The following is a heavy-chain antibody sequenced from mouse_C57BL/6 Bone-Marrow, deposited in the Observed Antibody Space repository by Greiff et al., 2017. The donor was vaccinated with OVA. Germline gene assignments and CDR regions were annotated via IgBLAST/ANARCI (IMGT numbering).Heavy chain of an antibody. CDR2: IDPSDSYT. Sequence: QVQLQQPGAELVKPGASVKLSCKASGYTFTSYWMQWVKQRPGQGLEWIGEIDPSDSYTNYNQKFKGKATLTVDTSSSTAYMQLSSLTSEDSAVYYCARRPFADWGQGTLVTVSA. V-gene: IGHV1-50*01. CDR1: GYTFTSYW. CDR3: ARRPFAD. J-gene: IGHJ3*01.